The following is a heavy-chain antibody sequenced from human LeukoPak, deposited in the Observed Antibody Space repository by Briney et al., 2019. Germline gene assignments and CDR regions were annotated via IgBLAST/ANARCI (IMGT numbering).Heavy chain of an antibody. V-gene: IGHV1-24*01. Sequence: ASVKVSCKVSGDTISELTMHWVRQAPGKGLEWMGGFDPGAGEILYAQQFQGRVTMTEDTSTDTAYMELTSLRSEDSGAYFCAAGGIYSLLDYWGQGTLVTVSS. CDR3: AAGGIYSLLDY. CDR1: GDTISELT. J-gene: IGHJ4*02. D-gene: IGHD3-10*01. CDR2: FDPGAGEI.